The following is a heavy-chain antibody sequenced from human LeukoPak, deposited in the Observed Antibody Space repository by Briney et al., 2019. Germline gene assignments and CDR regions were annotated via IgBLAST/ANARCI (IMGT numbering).Heavy chain of an antibody. CDR2: INQDVSER. J-gene: IGHJ4*02. CDR1: GFTFGDDW. Sequence: GGSLRLSCAAAGFTFGDDWMTWGRESLGNGLEWVANINQDVSERYYVDSVKGRFTISRDNAKNSLFLQMNSLRAEDTAVYYCARGFSYSEDYFDYWGQGTLVTVSS. D-gene: IGHD5-18*01. CDR3: ARGFSYSEDYFDY. V-gene: IGHV3-7*03.